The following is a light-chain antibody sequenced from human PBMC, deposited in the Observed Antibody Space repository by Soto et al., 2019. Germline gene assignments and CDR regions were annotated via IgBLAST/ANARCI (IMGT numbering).Light chain of an antibody. J-gene: IGKJ5*01. Sequence: VLTQSPGTLSLSPGERATLCCRASQTLSSRHLAWYQQKPGQAPRLLIYDASNRATGIPVRFSGSGSGTDFTLTISSLEPEDFALYYCQQRNNWPITFGQGTRLEIK. CDR1: QTLSSRH. CDR3: QQRNNWPIT. CDR2: DAS. V-gene: IGKV3D-20*02.